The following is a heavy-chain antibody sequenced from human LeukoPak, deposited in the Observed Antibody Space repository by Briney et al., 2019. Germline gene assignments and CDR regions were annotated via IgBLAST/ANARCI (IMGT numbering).Heavy chain of an antibody. CDR2: IIPILGIA. J-gene: IGHJ5*02. CDR1: GVTFSSYA. V-gene: IGHV1-69*04. CDR3: ARDRHIVVVVAASPWFDP. Sequence: SVKVSCKASGVTFSSYAISWVRQAPGQGLEWMGKIIPILGIANYAQKFQGRVTITADKSTSTAYLELNSLRAEDTAVYYCARDRHIVVVVAASPWFDPWGQGTLVTVSS. D-gene: IGHD2-15*01.